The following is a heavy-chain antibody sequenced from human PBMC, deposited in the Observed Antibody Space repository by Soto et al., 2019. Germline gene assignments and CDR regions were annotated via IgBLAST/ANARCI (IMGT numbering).Heavy chain of an antibody. J-gene: IGHJ4*02. CDR3: TRDGGYSSSSGLLSY. V-gene: IGHV1-2*02. CDR2: MNPNSGDS. D-gene: IGHD6-6*01. Sequence: ASVKVSCKATGYSFTAYYTHWVRQAPGQGLEWLGWMNPNSGDSNYAQQFQGRVTMTRDTSISTAYMELRRLTFDDTAVYYCTRDGGYSSSSGLLSYWGQGTLVTVSS. CDR1: GYSFTAYY.